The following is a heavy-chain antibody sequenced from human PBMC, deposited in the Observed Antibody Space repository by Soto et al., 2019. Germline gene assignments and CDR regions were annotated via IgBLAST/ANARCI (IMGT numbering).Heavy chain of an antibody. CDR3: ARATLGATDFDY. D-gene: IGHD1-26*01. Sequence: QVPLVQSGAEVKKPGASVKVSCKASGYTFTSYAMHWVRQAPGQRLEWMGWINAGNGNTKYSQKFQGRVTITRDTSASTAYMELSSLRSEDTAVYYCARATLGATDFDYWGQGTLVTVSS. V-gene: IGHV1-3*01. CDR2: INAGNGNT. J-gene: IGHJ4*02. CDR1: GYTFTSYA.